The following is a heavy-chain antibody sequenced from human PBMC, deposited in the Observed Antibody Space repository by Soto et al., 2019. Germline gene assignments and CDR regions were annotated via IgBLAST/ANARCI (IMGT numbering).Heavy chain of an antibody. CDR1: GFIFNNYA. V-gene: IGHV1-18*04. J-gene: IGHJ4*02. D-gene: IGHD3-22*01. CDR2: ISANSGNT. Sequence: ASVKVSCKAFGFIFNNYAISWVRQAPGQGLEWMGWISANSGNTNYAQKLQGRVTMTTDTSTSTAYMELRSLSSDDTAVYYCATAGNYDSSGRDFWGQGTLVTVSS. CDR3: ATAGNYDSSGRDF.